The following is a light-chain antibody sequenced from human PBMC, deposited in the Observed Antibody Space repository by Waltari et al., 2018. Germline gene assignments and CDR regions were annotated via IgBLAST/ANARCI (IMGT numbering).Light chain of an antibody. J-gene: IGKJ1*01. CDR3: QQYYSYSRT. Sequence: AIRMTQSPSSFSASTGDRVTITCRASQGISSDLAWYQQKPGKAPKLLIYAASTLQSGVPSRFSGSGSGTDFTLTISCLQSEDFATYYCQQYYSYSRTFGQGTKVEIK. CDR1: QGISSD. CDR2: AAS. V-gene: IGKV1-8*01.